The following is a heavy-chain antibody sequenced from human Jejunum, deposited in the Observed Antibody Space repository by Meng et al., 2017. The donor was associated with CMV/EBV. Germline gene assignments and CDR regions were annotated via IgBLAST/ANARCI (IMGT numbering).Heavy chain of an antibody. V-gene: IGHV1-2*06. CDR3: ARDRSSGYFYVH. CDR2: INPNMGGT. CDR1: GYTFAAYY. D-gene: IGHD3-22*01. J-gene: IGHJ4*02. Sequence: CAPSGYTFAAYYIHWVRQAPGRGLEWMGRINPNMGGTSYAQKFQGRVTMTRDMSTSTVYMELTSLTPDDTAVYFCARDRSSGYFYVHWGQGVLVTVSS.